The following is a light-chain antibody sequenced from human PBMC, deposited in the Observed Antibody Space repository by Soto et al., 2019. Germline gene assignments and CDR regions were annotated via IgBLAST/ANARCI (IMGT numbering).Light chain of an antibody. V-gene: IGKV3-15*01. Sequence: ENVLTQSPGTLSLSPGERSTLSGSASQSVSSKLAWYQQKPGQAPRLLIYGASTRATGIPARFSGSGSGTEFTLTISSLQSEDFAVYYCQQYNNWPPITFGQGTRLEIK. CDR2: GAS. J-gene: IGKJ5*01. CDR3: QQYNNWPPIT. CDR1: QSVSSK.